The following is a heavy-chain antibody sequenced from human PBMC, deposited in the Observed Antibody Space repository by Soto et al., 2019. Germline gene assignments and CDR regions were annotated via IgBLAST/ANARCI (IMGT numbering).Heavy chain of an antibody. D-gene: IGHD6-13*01. CDR1: GFTFSDYY. V-gene: IGHV3-11*01. CDR3: AKGYSSSWYYYMDV. J-gene: IGHJ6*03. Sequence: QVQLVESGGGLVKPGGSLRLSCAASGFTFSDYYMSWIRQAPGKGLEWVSYISSSGSTIYYAGSVKGRFTISRDNAKNSLYLRMNSLRAEDTAVYYCAKGYSSSWYYYMDVWGKGTTVTVSS. CDR2: ISSSGSTI.